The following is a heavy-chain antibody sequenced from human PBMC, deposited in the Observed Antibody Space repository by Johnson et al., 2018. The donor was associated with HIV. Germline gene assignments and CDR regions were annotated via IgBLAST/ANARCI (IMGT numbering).Heavy chain of an antibody. CDR3: ARLRDGYNFDAFDI. J-gene: IGHJ3*02. D-gene: IGHD5-24*01. CDR1: GFNFNHAW. CDR2: ISSGGNTI. V-gene: IGHV3-11*04. Sequence: QVQLVESGGGVVQPGRSLRLSCEASGFNFNHAWMNWIRQTPGKGLEWVSYISSGGNTIYYADSVKGRFTISRDNAKNSLYLQMNSLTAEDTALYYCARLRDGYNFDAFDIWGQGTMVTVSS.